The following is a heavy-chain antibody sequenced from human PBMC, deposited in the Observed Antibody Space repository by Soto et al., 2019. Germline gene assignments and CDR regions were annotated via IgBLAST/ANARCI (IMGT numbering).Heavy chain of an antibody. CDR1: GGSISRYY. Sequence: PSETLSLTCTVSGGSISRYYWSWIRQPPGKGLEWIGYIHYSGSSIYNPSLKSRVTIAVDTSKNQFSLKLSSVTAADTAVYYCARVGGSGRYNFDNWGQGTLVTVS. D-gene: IGHD6-19*01. V-gene: IGHV4-59*01. J-gene: IGHJ4*02. CDR2: IHYSGSS. CDR3: ARVGGSGRYNFDN.